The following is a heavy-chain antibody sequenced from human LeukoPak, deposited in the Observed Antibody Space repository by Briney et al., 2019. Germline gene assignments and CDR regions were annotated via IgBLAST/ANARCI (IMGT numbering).Heavy chain of an antibody. CDR1: GGSISSGDYY. D-gene: IGHD3-10*02. Sequence: SQTLSPTCTVSGGSISSGDYYWSWIRQPPGKGLEWIGYIYYSGSTYYNPSLKSRVTISVDTSKNQFSLKLSSVTAADTAVYYCARDCSGATYHHRTPHNWFDPWGQGTLVTVSS. CDR2: IYYSGST. J-gene: IGHJ5*02. CDR3: ARDCSGATYHHRTPHNWFDP. V-gene: IGHV4-30-4*01.